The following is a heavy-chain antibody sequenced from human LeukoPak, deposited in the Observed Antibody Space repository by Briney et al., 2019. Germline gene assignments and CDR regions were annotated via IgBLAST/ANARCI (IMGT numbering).Heavy chain of an antibody. CDR3: ARDGHGGNSFDF. J-gene: IGHJ4*02. CDR1: GYTFTGYY. CDR2: INPNSGGT. Sequence: ASVKVSCKASGYTFTGYYIHWVRQAPGQGLEWMGWINPNSGGTNYAQKFQGRVTMTRDTSISTAYMELSRLRSDDTAVYYCARDGHGGNSFDFWGQGTLVTVSS. V-gene: IGHV1-2*02. D-gene: IGHD4-23*01.